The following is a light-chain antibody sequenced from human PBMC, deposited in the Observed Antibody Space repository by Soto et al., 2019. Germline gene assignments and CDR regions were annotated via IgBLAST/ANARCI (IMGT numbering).Light chain of an antibody. J-gene: IGKJ4*01. V-gene: IGKV3D-7*01. Sequence: PGERVKISYRASQSVGSSYLTWFQQKPGQAPSLLIYGASTRATGIPARFSGSGSGTDFTLTSSSLQPDDFAVYYCQQDYNLPGTFGGGTKVDI. CDR1: QSVGSSY. CDR2: GAS. CDR3: QQDYNLPGT.